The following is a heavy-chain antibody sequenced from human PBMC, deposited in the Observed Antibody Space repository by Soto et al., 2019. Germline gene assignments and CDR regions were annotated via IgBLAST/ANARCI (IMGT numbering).Heavy chain of an antibody. V-gene: IGHV3-74*01. CDR2: SNSDGSDT. CDR3: ARDRGWSLFDY. D-gene: IGHD6-19*01. J-gene: IGHJ4*02. CDR1: GFTFSSYW. Sequence: GGSLRLSCAASGFTFSSYWMYWVRQAPGKGLVWVSRSNSDGSDTNYADSVKGRFTISRDNAKNTLYLQMNSLRAEDTAVYYCARDRGWSLFDYWGQGTLVTVLL.